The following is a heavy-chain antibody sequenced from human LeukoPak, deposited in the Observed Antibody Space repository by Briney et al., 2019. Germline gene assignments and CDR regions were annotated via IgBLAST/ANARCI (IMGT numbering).Heavy chain of an antibody. CDR3: AKALCSSTSCSTDY. D-gene: IGHD2-2*01. CDR2: ISGSGGST. Sequence: GGSLRLSCAASGFTFSSYAMNWVRQAPGKGLEWVSSISGSGGSTYYADSVEGRFTISRDNSKNTLYLQMESLRAEDTAVYYCAKALCSSTSCSTDYWGQGTLVTVSS. V-gene: IGHV3-23*01. J-gene: IGHJ4*02. CDR1: GFTFSSYA.